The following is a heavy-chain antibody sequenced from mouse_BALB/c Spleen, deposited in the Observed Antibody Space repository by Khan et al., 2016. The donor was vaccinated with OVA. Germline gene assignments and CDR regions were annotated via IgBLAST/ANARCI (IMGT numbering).Heavy chain of an antibody. CDR2: INPSTGYT. V-gene: IGHV1-7*01. Sequence: VQLQESEAELAKPGASVKMSCKASGYTFTTYWMHWVKQRPGQGLEWIGYINPSTGYTEYNQKLKDKATLTADKSSSTAYMQLSSLTSEDSAVYYCTRLGTQRGWCAYWGQGTLVAVSS. J-gene: IGHJ3*01. D-gene: IGHD2-14*01. CDR1: GYTFTTYW. CDR3: TRLGTQRGWCAY.